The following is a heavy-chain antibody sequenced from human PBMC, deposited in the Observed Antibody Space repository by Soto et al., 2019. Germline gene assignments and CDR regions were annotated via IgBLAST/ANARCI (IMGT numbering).Heavy chain of an antibody. CDR2: ISGSAATT. Sequence: EVQLLESGGGLVQPGGSLRLSCAASGFTFSSYAMNWVRLAPGKGLEWVSAISGSAATTHFADSVKGRFTISRDNSKNTLYLQMNSLRAEDTAVYYCARDRSYYDSSGSYSPPYWGQGTLVTVSS. J-gene: IGHJ4*02. CDR1: GFTFSSYA. V-gene: IGHV3-23*01. D-gene: IGHD3-22*01. CDR3: ARDRSYYDSSGSYSPPY.